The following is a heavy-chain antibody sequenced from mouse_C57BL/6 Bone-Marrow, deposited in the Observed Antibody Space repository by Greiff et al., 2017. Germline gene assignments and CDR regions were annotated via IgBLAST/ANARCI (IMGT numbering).Heavy chain of an antibody. CDR2: IDPSDSYT. Sequence: QVQLQQPGAELVKPGASVKLSCKASGYTFTSYWLQWVKQRPGQGLEWIGEIDPSDSYTNYNQKFKGKATFTVDTTSSTAYMQLSSLTAEDSAVYYCARGDGRFAYWGQGTLVTVSA. D-gene: IGHD2-3*01. CDR3: ARGDGRFAY. J-gene: IGHJ3*01. CDR1: GYTFTSYW. V-gene: IGHV1-50*01.